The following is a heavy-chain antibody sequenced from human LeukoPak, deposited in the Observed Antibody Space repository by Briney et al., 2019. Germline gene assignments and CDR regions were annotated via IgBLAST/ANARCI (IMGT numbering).Heavy chain of an antibody. Sequence: GESLKISCKGSGYSFTNFWISWVRQMPGTGLEWMGNIDPSDSYTNYSPSFQGHVTISADKSISTAYLQCNNLKASDTAMCFCARCRGSSCHYPPDFWGQGTLVTVSS. CDR3: ARCRGSSCHYPPDF. CDR1: GYSFTNFW. J-gene: IGHJ4*02. D-gene: IGHD2-15*01. CDR2: IDPSDSYT. V-gene: IGHV5-10-1*01.